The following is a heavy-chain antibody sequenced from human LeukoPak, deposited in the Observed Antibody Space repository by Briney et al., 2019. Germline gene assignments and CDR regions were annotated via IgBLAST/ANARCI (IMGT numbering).Heavy chain of an antibody. CDR3: VKSGYSSSWYGWFDP. V-gene: IGHV3-64D*06. D-gene: IGHD6-13*01. CDR2: ISSNGGST. CDR1: GFTFSSYA. J-gene: IGHJ5*02. Sequence: GGSLRLSCSASGFTFSSYAMHWVRQAPGKGLEYVSAISSNGGSTYYADSVKGRFTISRDNSKNTLYLQMSSLRAEDTAVYYCVKSGYSSSWYGWFDPWAREPWSPSPQ.